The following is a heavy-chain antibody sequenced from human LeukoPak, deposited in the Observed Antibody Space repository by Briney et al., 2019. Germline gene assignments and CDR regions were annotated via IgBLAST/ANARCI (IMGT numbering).Heavy chain of an antibody. D-gene: IGHD3-10*01. CDR2: INPNSGGT. J-gene: IGHJ4*02. CDR3: AREPSGNYFDY. Sequence: VASVKVSCKASGYTFTGYYMHWVRQAPGQGLVWMGWINPNSGGTNYAQKFQGRVTMTRDTSISTAYMELSRLRSDDTAVYYCAREPSGNYFDYWGQGTLVTVSS. V-gene: IGHV1-2*02. CDR1: GYTFTGYY.